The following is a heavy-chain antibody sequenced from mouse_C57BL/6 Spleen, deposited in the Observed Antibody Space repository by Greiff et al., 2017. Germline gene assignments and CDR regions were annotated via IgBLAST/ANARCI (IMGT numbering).Heavy chain of an antibody. CDR2: INPNNGGT. D-gene: IGHD1-1*01. CDR1: GYTFTDYN. Sequence: VQLQQSGPELVKPGASVKIPCKASGYTFTDYNMDWVKQSHGKSLEWIGDINPNNGGTIYNQKFKGKATLTVDKSSSTAYMELRSLTSEDTAVYYWARGGGYYGSSRGYFDVWGTGTTVTVSS. CDR3: ARGGGYYGSSRGYFDV. J-gene: IGHJ1*03. V-gene: IGHV1-18*01.